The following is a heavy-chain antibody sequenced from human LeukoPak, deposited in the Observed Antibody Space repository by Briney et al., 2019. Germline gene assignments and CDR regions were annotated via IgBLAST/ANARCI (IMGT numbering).Heavy chain of an antibody. J-gene: IGHJ6*02. CDR3: ARTDTAMAYYYYGMDV. D-gene: IGHD5-18*01. Sequence: SETLSLTCTVSGGSISSYYWSWIRQPPGKGLEWIGYIYYSGSTNYNPSLKSRVTISVDTSKNQFSLKLSSVTAADTAMYYCARTDTAMAYYYYGMDVWGQGTTVTVSS. CDR1: GGSISSYY. CDR2: IYYSGST. V-gene: IGHV4-59*01.